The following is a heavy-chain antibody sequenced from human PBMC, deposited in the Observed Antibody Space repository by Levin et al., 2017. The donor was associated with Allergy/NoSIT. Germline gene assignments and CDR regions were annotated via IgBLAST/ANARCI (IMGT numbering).Heavy chain of an antibody. D-gene: IGHD1-7*01. CDR3: TRAATGNYISDY. Sequence: GGSLRLSCAASGFIFSDYYMDWVRQAPGKGLEWIARSRNKARSYTTEYAASVIGRFSVSRDDSTSSLYLQVNSLKTEDTADYYCTRAATGNYISDYWGQGTLVTVSS. CDR1: GFIFSDYY. J-gene: IGHJ4*02. CDR2: SRNKARSYTT. V-gene: IGHV3-72*01.